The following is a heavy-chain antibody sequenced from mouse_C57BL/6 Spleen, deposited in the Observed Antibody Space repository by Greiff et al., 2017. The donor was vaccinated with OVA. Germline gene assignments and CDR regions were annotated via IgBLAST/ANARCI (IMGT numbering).Heavy chain of an antibody. V-gene: IGHV5-17*01. D-gene: IGHD4-1*01. J-gene: IGHJ1*03. CDR1: GFTFSDYG. Sequence: EVQLVESGGGLVKPGGSLKLSCAASGFTFSDYGMHWVRQAPEKGLEWVAYISSGSSTIYYADTVKGRFTISRDNAKNTLFLQMTSLRSEDTAMYYCAREGGTKYFDVWGTGTTVTVSS. CDR3: AREGGTKYFDV. CDR2: ISSGSSTI.